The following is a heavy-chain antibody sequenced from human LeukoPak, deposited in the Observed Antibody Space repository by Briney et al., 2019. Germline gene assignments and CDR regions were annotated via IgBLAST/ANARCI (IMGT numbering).Heavy chain of an antibody. D-gene: IGHD2-15*01. J-gene: IGHJ4*02. CDR2: ISGSGGST. Sequence: GGSLRLSCAASGFTFSNYAMSWVRQAPGKGLEWVSVISGSGGSTYHADSVKGRFSISRDNSNDTLYLQMNSLRAEDTAIYYCAKVRSAVVAAATNYWGQGTLVTVSS. CDR1: GFTFSNYA. CDR3: AKVRSAVVAAATNY. V-gene: IGHV3-23*01.